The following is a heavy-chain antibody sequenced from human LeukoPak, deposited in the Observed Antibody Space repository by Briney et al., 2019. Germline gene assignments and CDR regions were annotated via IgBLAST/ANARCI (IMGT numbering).Heavy chain of an antibody. CDR1: VFTFSTDT. V-gene: IGHV3-23*01. CDR2: ISGSGGST. D-gene: IGHD5-18*01. CDR3: AKDNSYGNFDY. J-gene: IGHJ4*02. Sequence: PGGSLRLSCAASVFTFSTDTMSWVRQAPGKGLEWVSAISGSGGSTYHADTVKGRFTISRDNSENTLYVQMNSLRAEDTAVYYCAKDNSYGNFDYWGQGTLVTVSS.